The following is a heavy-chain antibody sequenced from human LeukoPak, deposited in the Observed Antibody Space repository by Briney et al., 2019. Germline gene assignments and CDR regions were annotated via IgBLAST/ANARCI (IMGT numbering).Heavy chain of an antibody. J-gene: IGHJ5*02. CDR1: GYTFTGYY. Sequence: ASVKVSCKASGYTFTGYYMHWVRQAPGQGLEWMGWINPNSGGTNYAQKFQGRVTMTRDTSISTAYMELSRLRSDDTAVYYCASGIEAAGTIGNWFDPWGQGTLVTVSS. CDR2: INPNSGGT. D-gene: IGHD6-13*01. CDR3: ASGIEAAGTIGNWFDP. V-gene: IGHV1-2*02.